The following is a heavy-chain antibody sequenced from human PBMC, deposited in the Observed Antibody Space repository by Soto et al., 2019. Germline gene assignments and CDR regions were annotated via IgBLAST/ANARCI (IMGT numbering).Heavy chain of an antibody. CDR3: ASFSGFSSSALDK. Sequence: GGSLRLSCAASGFTVSDHYMTWVRQAPGKGLEWVSGIYDGDSTYFADSLKGRFTVSRDSSKNTVFLQLNSLRAEDTAVYYCASFSGFSSSALDKWGQGTLVTVSS. J-gene: IGHJ4*02. D-gene: IGHD6-6*01. CDR1: GFTVSDHY. V-gene: IGHV3-66*01. CDR2: IYDGDST.